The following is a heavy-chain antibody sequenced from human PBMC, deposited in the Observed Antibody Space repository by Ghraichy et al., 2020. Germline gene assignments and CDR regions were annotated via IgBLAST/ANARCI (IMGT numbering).Heavy chain of an antibody. CDR2: IYTSGST. CDR1: GGSISSYY. V-gene: IGHV4-4*07. J-gene: IGHJ4*02. Sequence: SKTLYLTCTVSGGSISSYYWSWVRQPAGKGLEWIGRIYTSGSTNYNPSLKSRVTMSLDTSKNQFSLKLSSVTAADTAVYYCARERGSYFSYYFDYWGQGTLVTVSS. CDR3: ARERGSYFSYYFDY. D-gene: IGHD1-26*01.